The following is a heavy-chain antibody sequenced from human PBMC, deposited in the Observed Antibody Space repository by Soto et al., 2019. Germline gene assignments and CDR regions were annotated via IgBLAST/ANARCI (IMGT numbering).Heavy chain of an antibody. J-gene: IGHJ4*02. CDR1: GLTFGSRA. CDR2: ITDTGGDA. Sequence: SLRLSCVASGLTFGSRAMSWVRQAPGEGLQWVSTITDTGGDAKYADSVRGRFVISRDNSKKTLYLQMTSLTAEDSAMYFCARGSTDSYPGSRIFDFWGRGTLVTVSS. V-gene: IGHV3-23*01. CDR3: ARGSTDSYPGSRIFDF. D-gene: IGHD3-10*01.